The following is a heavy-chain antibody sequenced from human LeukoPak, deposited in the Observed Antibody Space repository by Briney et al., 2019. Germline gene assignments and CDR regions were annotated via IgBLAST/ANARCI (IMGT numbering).Heavy chain of an antibody. D-gene: IGHD3/OR15-3a*01. CDR1: GYTFTGYY. CDR2: INPNSGGT. J-gene: IGHJ6*03. CDR3: AREGTRYYYYMDV. Sequence: GASVKVSCKASGYTFTGYYMHWVQQAPGQGLEWMGWINPNSGGTNYAQKVQGRVTMTRDTSISTAYMELSRLRSDDTAVYYCAREGTRYYYYMDVWGKGTTVTVSS. V-gene: IGHV1-2*02.